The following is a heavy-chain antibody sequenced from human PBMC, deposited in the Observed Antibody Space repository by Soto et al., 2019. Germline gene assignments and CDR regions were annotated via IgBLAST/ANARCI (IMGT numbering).Heavy chain of an antibody. CDR3: AALYPFEISVYPLNY. CDR1: GGSITSSSSY. Sequence: PSETMSLTCTVSGGSITSSSSYWGWIRQPPGKGLEWVGSIYYLGNTYYNPSLGSRVTISVDTSKNQFSLKLRSVTAADTAVFYGAALYPFEISVYPLNYWGQGPLVPVP. J-gene: IGHJ4*02. D-gene: IGHD3-22*01. V-gene: IGHV4-39*01. CDR2: IYYLGNT.